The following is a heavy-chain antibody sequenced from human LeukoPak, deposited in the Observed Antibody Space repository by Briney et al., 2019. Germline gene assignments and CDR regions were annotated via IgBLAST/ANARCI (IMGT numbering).Heavy chain of an antibody. J-gene: IGHJ4*02. CDR1: GFTFSSFA. CDR3: AKRDRPCSGDCSAPYYFDY. CDR2: ISSSGRNT. D-gene: IGHD2-21*02. V-gene: IGHV3-23*01. Sequence: GGSLRLSCAASGFTFSSFAMSWVRQTPGKGLEWVSSISSSGRNTYYADSVKGRFTISRDNSENTLYLQVSSLRAEDAAMYYCAKRDRPCSGDCSAPYYFDYWGQGTLVTVSS.